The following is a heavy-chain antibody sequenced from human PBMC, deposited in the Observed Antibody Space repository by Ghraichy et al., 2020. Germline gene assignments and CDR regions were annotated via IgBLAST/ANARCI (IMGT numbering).Heavy chain of an antibody. V-gene: IGHV4-39*01. Sequence: SETLSLTCTVSGGSISSSSYYWGWIRQPPGKGLEWIGSIYYSGSTYYNPSLKSRVTISVDTSKNQFSLKLSSVTAADTAVYYCARWADYYGSGVTLTHFDYWGQGTLVTVSS. J-gene: IGHJ4*02. CDR1: GGSISSSSYY. CDR3: ARWADYYGSGVTLTHFDY. CDR2: IYYSGST. D-gene: IGHD3-10*01.